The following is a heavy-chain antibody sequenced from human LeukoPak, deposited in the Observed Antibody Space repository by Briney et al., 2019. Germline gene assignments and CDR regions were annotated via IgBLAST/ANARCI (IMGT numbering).Heavy chain of an antibody. V-gene: IGHV1-69*05. J-gene: IGHJ3*02. CDR1: GGTFSSYA. Sequence: SVKVSCKASGGTFSSYAISWVRQAPGQGLEWMGRIIPIFGTANYAQKFQGRVTTTTDESTSTAYMELSSLRSEDTAVYYCARSDYEIRDAFDIWGQGTMVTVSS. D-gene: IGHD4-17*01. CDR2: IIPIFGTA. CDR3: ARSDYEIRDAFDI.